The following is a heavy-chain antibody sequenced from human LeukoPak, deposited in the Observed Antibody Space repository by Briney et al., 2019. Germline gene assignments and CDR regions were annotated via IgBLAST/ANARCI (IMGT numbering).Heavy chain of an antibody. Sequence: PGGSLRLSCAASGFTFSKYGMNWVRQFPGKGLEWVANVWYDGTNKFYRDSVKGRFTISRDNAKNSLYLQMNSLRAEDTAVYYRATQDGYSSGWYGSYYYGMDVWGQGPRSPSP. D-gene: IGHD6-19*01. CDR3: ATQDGYSSGWYGSYYYGMDV. CDR1: GFTFSKYG. V-gene: IGHV3-33*03. CDR2: VWYDGTNK. J-gene: IGHJ6*02.